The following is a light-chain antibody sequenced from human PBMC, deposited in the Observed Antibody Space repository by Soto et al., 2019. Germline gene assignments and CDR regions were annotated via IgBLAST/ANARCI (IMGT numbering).Light chain of an antibody. J-gene: IGLJ1*01. Sequence: QSELTHAAYVYGSPGQSITIICTGTSSDVGSYNLVSWYQQHPGNAPKLMIYEGSKRPSGVSNRFSGSKSGNTASLTISGLQAEDEADYYCCSYAGSSTYVFGTGTKVTVL. CDR1: SSDVGSYNL. V-gene: IGLV2-23*01. CDR2: EGS. CDR3: CSYAGSSTYV.